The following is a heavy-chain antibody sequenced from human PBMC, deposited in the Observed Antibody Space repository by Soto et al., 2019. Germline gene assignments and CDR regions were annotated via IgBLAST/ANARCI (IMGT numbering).Heavy chain of an antibody. CDR2: INSDGSST. J-gene: IGHJ2*01. Sequence: APGQGLEWVSRINSDGSSTSYADSVKGRFTISRDNAKNTLYLQMNSLRAEDTAVYYFFFEEEDGIRGSVPVSAFLLNRASDL. CDR3: FFEEEDGIRGSVPVSAFLLNRASDL. D-gene: IGHD2-2*02. V-gene: IGHV3-74*01.